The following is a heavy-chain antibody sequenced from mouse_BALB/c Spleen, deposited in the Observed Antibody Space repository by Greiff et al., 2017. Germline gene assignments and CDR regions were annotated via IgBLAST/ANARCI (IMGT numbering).Heavy chain of an antibody. D-gene: IGHD1-1*01. CDR2: INPDSSTI. CDR3: ANPYYYGSSYDYAMDY. V-gene: IGHV4-1*02. CDR1: GFDFSRYW. J-gene: IGHJ4*01. Sequence: EVKLVESGGGLVQPGGSLKLSCAASGFDFSRYWMSWVRQAPGKGLEWIGEINPDSSTINYTPSLKDKFIISRDNAKNTLYLQMSKVRSEDTALYYCANPYYYGSSYDYAMDYWGQGTSVTVSS.